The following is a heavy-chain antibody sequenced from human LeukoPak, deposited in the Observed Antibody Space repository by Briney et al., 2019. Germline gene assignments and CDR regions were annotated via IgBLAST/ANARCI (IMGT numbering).Heavy chain of an antibody. Sequence: GGSLRLSCAASGFTFSNYAMNWVRQTPGKGLEWVSAISGSGDSTYYADSVRGRFTISRDNSKNTLYLRMNSLRAEDTAVHYCAKGEFYDVWSGYSIDSWGQGTLVTVSS. J-gene: IGHJ4*02. CDR3: AKGEFYDVWSGYSIDS. D-gene: IGHD3-3*01. V-gene: IGHV3-23*01. CDR1: GFTFSNYA. CDR2: ISGSGDST.